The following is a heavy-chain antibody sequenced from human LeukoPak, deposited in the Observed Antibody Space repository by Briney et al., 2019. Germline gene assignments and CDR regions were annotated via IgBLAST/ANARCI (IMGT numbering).Heavy chain of an antibody. Sequence: ASVKVSXKASGGTFRSYAISWVRQAPGQGLEWIGGIIPIFGTANYAQKFQGRVTITTDESTSTAYMELSSLRSEDTAVYYCARVSRHYYDSSGRLYYFDYWGQGTLVTVSS. V-gene: IGHV1-69*05. J-gene: IGHJ4*02. CDR1: GGTFRSYA. D-gene: IGHD3-22*01. CDR3: ARVSRHYYDSSGRLYYFDY. CDR2: IIPIFGTA.